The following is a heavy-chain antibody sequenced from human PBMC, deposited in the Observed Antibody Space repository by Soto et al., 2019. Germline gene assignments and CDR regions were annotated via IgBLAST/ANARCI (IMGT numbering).Heavy chain of an antibody. V-gene: IGHV1-69*01. CDR3: ARDRSPGITIFGVVSTDFYGMDV. J-gene: IGHJ6*02. D-gene: IGHD3-3*01. CDR2: IIPIFGTA. CDR1: GGTFSSYA. Sequence: QVQLLQSGAEVKKPGSSVKVSCKASGGTFSSYAISWVRQAPGQGLEWMGGIIPIFGTANYAQKFQGRVTITADESTSTGYLELSSLRSEETAVYYCARDRSPGITIFGVVSTDFYGMDVWGQGTTVTVSS.